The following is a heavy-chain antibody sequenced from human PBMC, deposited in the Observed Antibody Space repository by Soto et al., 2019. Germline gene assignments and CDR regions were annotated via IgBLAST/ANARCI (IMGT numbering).Heavy chain of an antibody. Sequence: ASVKVSCKASGGTFSTYTITWVRQAPGQGLEWMGTIYPGGVNIGYAQKFKGRVTMTKDTSTSTVYMELNSLTSEDTAVYYCVRKDYYGAGSYYFDYWGQG. D-gene: IGHD3-10*01. V-gene: IGHV1-46*01. CDR3: VRKDYYGAGSYYFDY. CDR1: GGTFSTYT. CDR2: IYPGGVNI. J-gene: IGHJ4*02.